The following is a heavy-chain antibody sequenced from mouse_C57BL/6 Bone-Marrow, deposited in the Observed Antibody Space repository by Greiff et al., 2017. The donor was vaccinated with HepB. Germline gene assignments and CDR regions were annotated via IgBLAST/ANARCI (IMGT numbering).Heavy chain of an antibody. V-gene: IGHV1-53*01. D-gene: IGHD1-1*01. Sequence: VQLQQPGTELVKPGASVKLSCKASGYTFTSYWMHWVKQRPGQGLEWIGNINPSNGGTNYNEKFKSKATLTVDKSSSTAYMQLSSLTSEDSAVYYCAREGLRYYYAMDYWGQGTTLTVSS. J-gene: IGHJ4*01. CDR1: GYTFTSYW. CDR3: AREGLRYYYAMDY. CDR2: INPSNGGT.